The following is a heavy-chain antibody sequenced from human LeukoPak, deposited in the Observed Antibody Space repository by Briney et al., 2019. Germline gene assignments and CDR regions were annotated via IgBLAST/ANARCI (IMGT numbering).Heavy chain of an antibody. CDR1: GGSISGYS. J-gene: IGHJ3*02. CDR2: IYHSGST. V-gene: IGHV4-30-2*01. CDR3: ARIYRDAFDI. Sequence: PSETLSLTCTVSGGSISGYSWSWIRQPPGKGLEWIGYIYHSGSTYYNPSLKSRVTISVDRSKNQFSPKLSSVTAADTAVYYCARIYRDAFDIWGQGTMVTVSS.